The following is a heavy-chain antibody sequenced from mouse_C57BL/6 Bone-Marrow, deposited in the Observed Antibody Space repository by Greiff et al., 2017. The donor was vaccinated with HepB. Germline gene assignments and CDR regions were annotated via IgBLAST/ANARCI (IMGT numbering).Heavy chain of an antibody. CDR2: ISSGSSTI. D-gene: IGHD1-1*01. J-gene: IGHJ4*01. CDR3: AITTVVRAMDY. CDR1: GFTFSDYG. Sequence: EVHLVESGGGLVKPGGSLKLSCAASGFTFSDYGMHWVRQAPEKGLEWVAYISSGSSTIYYADTVKGRFTISRDNAKITLFLQMTSLRSEDTAMYYCAITTVVRAMDYWGQGTSVTVSS. V-gene: IGHV5-17*01.